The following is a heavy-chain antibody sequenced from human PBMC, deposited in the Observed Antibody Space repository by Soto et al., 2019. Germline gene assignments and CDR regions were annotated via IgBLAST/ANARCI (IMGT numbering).Heavy chain of an antibody. J-gene: IGHJ4*02. D-gene: IGHD2-21*01. V-gene: IGHV1-69*13. CDR3: AKVRVGIDVDFDY. CDR1: GGTFSSYA. Sequence: SVKVSCKASGGTFSSYAISWVRQAPGQGLEWMGGIIPIFGTANYAQKFQGRVTITADEPTSTAYMELSSLRSEDTAMYYCAKVRVGIDVDFDYWGQGALVTVSS. CDR2: IIPIFGTA.